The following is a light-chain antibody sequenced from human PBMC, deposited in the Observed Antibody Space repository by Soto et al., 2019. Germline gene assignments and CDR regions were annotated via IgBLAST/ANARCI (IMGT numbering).Light chain of an antibody. CDR3: SSYTSSSTLV. Sequence: QSVLTQPASVSGSPGQSITISCTGTSSDVGRYDFVSWYQQHPGQAPKLMIYEVSYRPSGVSNRFSGSKSGNTASLTISGLQAEDEADYYCSSYTSSSTLVFGSGTKLTVL. V-gene: IGLV2-14*01. CDR2: EVS. J-gene: IGLJ1*01. CDR1: SSDVGRYDF.